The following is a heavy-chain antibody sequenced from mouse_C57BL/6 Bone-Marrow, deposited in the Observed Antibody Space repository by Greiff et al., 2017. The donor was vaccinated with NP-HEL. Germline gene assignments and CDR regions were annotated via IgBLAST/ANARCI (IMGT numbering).Heavy chain of an antibody. CDR1: GYAFSSSW. Sequence: VKLQESGPELVKPGASVKISCKASGYAFSSSWMNWVKQRPGKGLEWIGRIYPGDGDTNYNGKFKGKATLTADKSSSTAYMQLSSLTAVDSAVYFCAASMVTTGVDYWGQGTSVTASS. CDR2: IYPGDGDT. V-gene: IGHV1-82*01. J-gene: IGHJ4*01. CDR3: AASMVTTGVDY. D-gene: IGHD2-2*01.